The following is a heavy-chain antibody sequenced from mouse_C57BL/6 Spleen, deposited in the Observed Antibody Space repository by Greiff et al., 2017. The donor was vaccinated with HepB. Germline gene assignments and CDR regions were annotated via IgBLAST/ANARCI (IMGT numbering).Heavy chain of an antibody. Sequence: EVKLMESGGGLVQPGGSLSLSCAASGFTFTDYYMSWVRQPPGKALEWLGFIRNKANGYTTEYSASVKGRFTISRDNSQSILYLQMNALRAEDSATYYCARYGPYMDYWGQGTSVTVSS. CDR2: IRNKANGYTT. V-gene: IGHV7-3*01. J-gene: IGHJ4*01. CDR1: GFTFTDYY. CDR3: ARYGPYMDY.